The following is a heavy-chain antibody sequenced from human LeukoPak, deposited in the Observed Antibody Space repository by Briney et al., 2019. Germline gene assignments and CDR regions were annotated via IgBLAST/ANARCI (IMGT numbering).Heavy chain of an antibody. CDR2: IYYSGST. CDR1: GDSISSYY. D-gene: IGHD3-10*01. J-gene: IGHJ4*02. Sequence: PSETLSLTCTVSGDSISSYYWSWIRQPPGEGLEWIGYIYYSGSTNYNPSLKSRVTISVDTSKNQVSLKLRSVTAADTAVYYCATMVQGVHTYFGSWGQGNLVAVSS. V-gene: IGHV4-59*01. CDR3: ATMVQGVHTYFGS.